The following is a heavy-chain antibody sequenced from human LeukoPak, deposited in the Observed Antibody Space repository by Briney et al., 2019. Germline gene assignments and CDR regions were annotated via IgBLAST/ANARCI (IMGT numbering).Heavy chain of an antibody. V-gene: IGHV4-59*08. CDR1: GGSISSYY. CDR2: IYYSGST. D-gene: IGHD4-17*01. J-gene: IGHJ4*02. Sequence: SETLSLTCTVSGGSISSYYWSWIRQPPGKGLEWIGYIYYSGSTNYNPSLKSRVTISVDTSKNQFSLKLSSVTAADTAVYYCARGDYGTHYFDYWGQGTLDTVSS. CDR3: ARGDYGTHYFDY.